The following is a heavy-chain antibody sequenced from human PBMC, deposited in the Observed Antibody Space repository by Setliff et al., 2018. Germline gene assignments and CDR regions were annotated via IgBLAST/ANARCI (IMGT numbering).Heavy chain of an antibody. J-gene: IGHJ6*03. CDR2: INHSGST. D-gene: IGHD2-2*01. CDR1: GGSFSGYY. Sequence: SETLSLTCAVYGGSFSGYYWSWIRQPPGKGLEWIGEINHSGSTNHIPSLKSRVTISVDTSKNQFSLKLSSVTAADTAVYYCARKSRNIVVVPAAVIYYYYYYMDVWGKGTTVTVSS. V-gene: IGHV4-34*01. CDR3: ARKSRNIVVVPAAVIYYYYYYMDV.